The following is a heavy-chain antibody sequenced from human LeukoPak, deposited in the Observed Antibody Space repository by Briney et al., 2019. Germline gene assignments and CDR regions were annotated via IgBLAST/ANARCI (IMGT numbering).Heavy chain of an antibody. J-gene: IGHJ4*02. CDR1: GFTFSSYA. Sequence: GGSLRLSCAGSGFTFSSYAMSWVRQAPGRGLEWVSAIGGTDGSTYYADPVKDQFTISRDNSKNTLYLQVDSLRAEDTAIYYCARYSSGWYSDYWGQGTLVTVSS. D-gene: IGHD6-19*01. V-gene: IGHV3-23*01. CDR2: IGGTDGST. CDR3: ARYSSGWYSDY.